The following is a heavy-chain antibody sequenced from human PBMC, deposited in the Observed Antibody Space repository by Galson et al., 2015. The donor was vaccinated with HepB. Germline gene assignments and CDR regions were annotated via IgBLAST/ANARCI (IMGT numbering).Heavy chain of an antibody. Sequence: SVKVSCKVSGYTLTKLSMHWVRQAPGKGLEWMGGFDPEDGETIYAQKFQGRVTMTEDTSTDTAYMELSSLRSEDTAVYYCATDLRFLEWSPSYWGQGTLVTVSS. J-gene: IGHJ4*02. CDR2: FDPEDGET. V-gene: IGHV1-24*01. CDR1: GYTLTKLS. CDR3: ATDLRFLEWSPSY. D-gene: IGHD3-3*01.